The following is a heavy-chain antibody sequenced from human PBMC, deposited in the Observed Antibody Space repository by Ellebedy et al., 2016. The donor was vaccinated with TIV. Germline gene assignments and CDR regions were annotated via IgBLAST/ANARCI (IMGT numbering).Heavy chain of an antibody. J-gene: IGHJ4*01. Sequence: PGGSLRLSCAASGFTFSSYTMSWVRQAPGKGLEWVSAISGNGDNTYYADSVKGRFTISRDNSKNTLYLQMNSLRAEDTAVYYCAKDRDGYSYGYVGDYFDYWGQGTLVTVSS. V-gene: IGHV3-23*01. CDR1: GFTFSSYT. D-gene: IGHD5-18*01. CDR2: ISGNGDNT. CDR3: AKDRDGYSYGYVGDYFDY.